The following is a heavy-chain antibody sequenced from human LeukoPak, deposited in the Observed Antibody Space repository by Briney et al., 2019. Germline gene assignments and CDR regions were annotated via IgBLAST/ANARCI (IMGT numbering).Heavy chain of an antibody. V-gene: IGHV3-48*02. Sequence: GSLRLSCAASGFTFSSYSMNCVRQAPGKGLEWVAYIGVSSNTIYYADSVKGRFTISRDNAKNSLYLQMSSLRDEDTAVYYWAKDSSYAQDYWGQGTLVTVSS. CDR2: IGVSSNTI. J-gene: IGHJ4*02. D-gene: IGHD2/OR15-2a*01. CDR3: AKDSSYAQDY. CDR1: GFTFSSYS.